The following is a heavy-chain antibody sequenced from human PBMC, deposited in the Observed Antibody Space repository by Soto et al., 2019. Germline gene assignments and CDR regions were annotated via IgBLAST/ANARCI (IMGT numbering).Heavy chain of an antibody. D-gene: IGHD6-19*01. Sequence: SETLSLTCTVSGGSISSSSYYWGWIRQPPGKGLEWIGSIYYSGSTYYNPSLKSRVTISVDTSKNQFSLKLSSVTAADTAVYYCARQGMAVAGTIFSIGGYFDLWGRGTLVTVSS. V-gene: IGHV4-39*01. CDR2: IYYSGST. CDR1: GGSISSSSYY. CDR3: ARQGMAVAGTIFSIGGYFDL. J-gene: IGHJ2*01.